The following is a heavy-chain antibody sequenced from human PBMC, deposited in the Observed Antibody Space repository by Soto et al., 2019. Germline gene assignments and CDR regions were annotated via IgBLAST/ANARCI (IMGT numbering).Heavy chain of an antibody. CDR2: ISGGGGST. V-gene: IGHV3-23*01. CDR3: AKVSLGALTFTDYYYYGLDV. CDR1: GFTFSTYA. J-gene: IGHJ6*02. D-gene: IGHD1-26*01. Sequence: EVQLLESGGGLVQPGGSLRLSCAASGFTFSTYAMNWVRQAPGKGLEWVSAISGGGGSTYYADSVKGRVTISRDNSKNPLYLQMNSLRAEDTAVYYCAKVSLGALTFTDYYYYGLDVWGQGTTVTVSS.